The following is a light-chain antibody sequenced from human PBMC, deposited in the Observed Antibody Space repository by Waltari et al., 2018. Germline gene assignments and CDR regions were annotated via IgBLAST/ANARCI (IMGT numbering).Light chain of an antibody. V-gene: IGLV2-14*01. CDR3: SSYTTSSAPGV. CDR2: EVS. Sequence: QSALTQPASVSGSPGQSITISCSGTDSDVGAYDFVSWYQQHPGKAPHLIIYEVSNRTSGSSNRLCASTTGNAASLAVSGLQAGGRADYNSSSYTTSSAPGVFGTGTRVTVL. J-gene: IGLJ1*01. CDR1: DSDVGAYDF.